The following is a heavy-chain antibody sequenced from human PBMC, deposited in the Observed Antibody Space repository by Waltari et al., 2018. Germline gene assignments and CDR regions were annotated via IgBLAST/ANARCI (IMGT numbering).Heavy chain of an antibody. CDR2: FDPEDGET. J-gene: IGHJ4*02. D-gene: IGHD1-26*01. Sequence: WVRQAPGKGLEWMGGFDPEDGETIYAQKFQGRVTMTEDTSTDTAYMELSSLRSEDTAVYYCATRRPLAATTFDSYWGQGTLVTVSS. V-gene: IGHV1-24*01. CDR3: ATRRPLAATTFDSY.